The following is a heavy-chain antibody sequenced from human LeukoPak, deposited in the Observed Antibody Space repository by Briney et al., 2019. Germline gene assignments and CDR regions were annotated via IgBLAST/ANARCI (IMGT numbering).Heavy chain of an antibody. V-gene: IGHV3-30-3*01. J-gene: IGHJ3*02. CDR2: IASDGSRT. D-gene: IGHD2-21*01. CDR3: ARERQDTILHSGAFDI. CDR1: GFTFSTYF. Sequence: GRSLRLSCAASGFTFSTYFMHWVRQAPGKGLEWVADIASDGSRTFYVESVKGRFTISRDNSKNTLYLQMNSLRAEDTAVYFCARERQDTILHSGAFDIWGQGTMVTVSS.